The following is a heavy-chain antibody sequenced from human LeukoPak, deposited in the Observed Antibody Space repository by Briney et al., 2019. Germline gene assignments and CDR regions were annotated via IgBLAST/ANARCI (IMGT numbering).Heavy chain of an antibody. CDR1: GFTFSSFG. D-gene: IGHD2-2*01. V-gene: IGHV3-33*01. CDR2: IWSGGTNK. CDR3: SRGLDCSSTSCQTTLFDY. Sequence: GGSLRLSCAASGFTFSSFGMHWVRQAPGKGLEWVAVIWSGGTNKYYAESVKGRFTISRDNSRNTLYLQMNSLRAEDTAVYYCSRGLDCSSTSCQTTLFDYWGQGTLVTVSS. J-gene: IGHJ4*02.